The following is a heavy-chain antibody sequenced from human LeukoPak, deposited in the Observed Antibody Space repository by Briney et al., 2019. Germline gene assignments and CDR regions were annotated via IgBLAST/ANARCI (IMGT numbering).Heavy chain of an antibody. V-gene: IGHV4-39*01. D-gene: IGHD3-9*01. J-gene: IGHJ4*02. CDR1: GATLSNSNFY. Sequence: SETLSLTCTVSGATLSNSNFYWGWIRQPPGKGLQWIGNIYYSGSTYNNPSLGSRVSMSVDTSKNQFSLKMTSVTAADTAVYYCARLTKGRYFDYIFDYWGQGTLFTVST. CDR2: IYYSGST. CDR3: ARLTKGRYFDYIFDY.